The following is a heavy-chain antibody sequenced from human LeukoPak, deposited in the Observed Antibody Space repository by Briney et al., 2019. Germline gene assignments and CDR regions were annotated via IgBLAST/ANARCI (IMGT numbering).Heavy chain of an antibody. Sequence: GGSLRLSCAASGFTFSSYGMHWVRQAPGKGLEWVAVISYDGSNKYYADSVKGRFTISRDNPKNTLYLQMNSLRAEDTAVYYCAKDLGYCSSTSCPDYYYYGMDVWGQGTTVTVSS. CDR3: AKDLGYCSSTSCPDYYYYGMDV. J-gene: IGHJ6*02. CDR2: ISYDGSNK. V-gene: IGHV3-30*18. CDR1: GFTFSSYG. D-gene: IGHD2-2*01.